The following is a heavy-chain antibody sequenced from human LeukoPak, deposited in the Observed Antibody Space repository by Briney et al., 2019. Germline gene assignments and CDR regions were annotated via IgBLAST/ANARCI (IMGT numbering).Heavy chain of an antibody. Sequence: GSLRLSCAASGFTFSSYSMNWVRQAPGKGLEWVSYISSSSSAIYYADSVKGRFTISRDNTKNSLYLQMNSLRAEDTAVYYCVKGGIVVVPAAPDYWGQGTLVTVSS. D-gene: IGHD2-2*01. CDR2: ISSSSSAI. CDR3: VKGGIVVVPAAPDY. J-gene: IGHJ4*02. V-gene: IGHV3-48*04. CDR1: GFTFSSYS.